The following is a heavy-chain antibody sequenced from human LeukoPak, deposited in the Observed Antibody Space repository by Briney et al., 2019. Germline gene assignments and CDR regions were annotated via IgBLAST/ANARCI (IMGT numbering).Heavy chain of an antibody. CDR2: INSDGSST. J-gene: IGHJ4*02. D-gene: IGHD6-19*01. CDR1: GLTFSNYW. Sequence: PGGSLRLSCAASGLTFSNYWMHWVRHAPGKGLVWVSGINSDGSSTSYAGSVKGRLTISRDNAKNTLYLQMNSLRAEDTAVYYCARGSSGWYGIDYWGQGTLVTVSS. V-gene: IGHV3-74*01. CDR3: ARGSSGWYGIDY.